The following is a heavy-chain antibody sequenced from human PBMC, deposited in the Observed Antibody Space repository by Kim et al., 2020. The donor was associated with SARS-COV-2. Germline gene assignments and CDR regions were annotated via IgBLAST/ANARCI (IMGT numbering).Heavy chain of an antibody. CDR3: ARSYYVWGSFRYNWFDP. D-gene: IGHD3-16*02. Sequence: SETLSLTCTVSGGSITRGNDYWSWIRQHPGKGLEWIGYIYYSGSTSYNPSLKSRITISVDTSKKQFSLKLSSVTAADTAVYYCARSYYVWGSFRYNWFDPWGQETLVTVSS. V-gene: IGHV4-31*03. CDR2: IYYSGST. CDR1: GGSITRGNDY. J-gene: IGHJ5*02.